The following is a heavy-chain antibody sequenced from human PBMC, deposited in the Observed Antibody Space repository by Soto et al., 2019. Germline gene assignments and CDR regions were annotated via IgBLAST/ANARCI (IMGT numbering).Heavy chain of an antibody. CDR2: IDSDGSRI. V-gene: IGHV3-74*01. Sequence: GGSLRLSCAASGFTFSNYWMHWVRQAPGKGLLWVSRIDSDGSRITYADFVKGRFTISRDNAKNTVYLHMNSLTAEDTAVYYCVRTSLVVAVATREDFWGQGTLVTVSS. D-gene: IGHD2-15*01. CDR3: VRTSLVVAVATREDF. J-gene: IGHJ4*02. CDR1: GFTFSNYW.